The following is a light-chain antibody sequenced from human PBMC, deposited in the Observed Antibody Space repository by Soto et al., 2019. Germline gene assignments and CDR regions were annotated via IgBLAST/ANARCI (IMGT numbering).Light chain of an antibody. CDR1: SSDIGAYDY. CDR2: EVN. J-gene: IGLJ1*01. Sequence: QSALTQPASLSGSPGQSITISCTGTSSDIGAYDYVSWFQQHPGKAPKLMISEVNNRPSGVSNRFSGSKSGNMAYLTISGLQVEDEAEYYCYSYAGNSIYVFGTGTQLTVL. CDR3: YSYAGNSIYV. V-gene: IGLV2-14*01.